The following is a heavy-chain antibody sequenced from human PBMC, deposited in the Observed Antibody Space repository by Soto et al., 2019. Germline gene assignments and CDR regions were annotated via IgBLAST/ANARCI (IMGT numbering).Heavy chain of an antibody. CDR1: GFTFSSYA. D-gene: IGHD5-18*01. V-gene: IGHV3-30-3*01. CDR3: ARDGEFRYSYGTYYFDY. J-gene: IGHJ4*02. Sequence: QVQLVESGGGVVQPGRSLRLSCAASGFTFSSYAMHWVRQAPGKGLEWVAVISYDGSNKYYADSVKGRCTISRDNSKNTLYLQMNSLRAEDTAVYYCARDGEFRYSYGTYYFDYWGQGTLVTVSS. CDR2: ISYDGSNK.